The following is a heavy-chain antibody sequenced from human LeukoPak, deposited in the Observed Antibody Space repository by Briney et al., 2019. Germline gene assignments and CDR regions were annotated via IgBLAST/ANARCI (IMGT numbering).Heavy chain of an antibody. CDR2: IYYSGST. CDR3: ARHSSRITIFGVVIRVVPNWFDP. Sequence: KASQTLSLTCTVSGGSISSGGYYWSWIRQHPGTGLEWIVYIYYSGSTYYNPSLKSRVTISVDTSKNQFSLKLSSVTAADTAVYYCARHSSRITIFGVVIRVVPNWFDPWGQGTLVTVSS. V-gene: IGHV4-31*03. J-gene: IGHJ5*02. D-gene: IGHD3-3*01. CDR1: GGSISSGGYY.